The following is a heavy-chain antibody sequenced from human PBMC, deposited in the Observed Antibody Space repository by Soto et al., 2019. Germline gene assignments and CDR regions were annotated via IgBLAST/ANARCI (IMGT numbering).Heavy chain of an antibody. V-gene: IGHV3-23*01. CDR2: ISGSGGST. D-gene: IGHD2-15*01. Sequence: GGSLRLSCAASGFTFSSYAMSWVRQAPGKGLEWVSAISGSGGSTYYADSVKGRFTISRDNSKNTLYLQMNSLRAEDTAVYYCAKNAWGYCSGGSCYGFGLFDYWGQGTLVTVSS. CDR3: AKNAWGYCSGGSCYGFGLFDY. CDR1: GFTFSSYA. J-gene: IGHJ4*02.